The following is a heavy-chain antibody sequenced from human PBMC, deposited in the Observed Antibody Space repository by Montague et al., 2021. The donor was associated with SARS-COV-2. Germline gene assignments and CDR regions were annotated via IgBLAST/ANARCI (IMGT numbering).Heavy chain of an antibody. D-gene: IGHD1-1*01. J-gene: IGHJ6*03. V-gene: IGHV4-59*01. CDR2: LYYSGST. Sequence: SETLSLTCTVSGGSISSYYWSWIRQPPGKGLEWIGYLYYSGSTNYNHSLTRRVAISADTSKNQFSLRLNSVTAADTAVYYCARHPARYRYFYYYLDLWGNGTTVTVPS. CDR1: GGSISSYY. CDR3: ARHPARYRYFYYYLDL.